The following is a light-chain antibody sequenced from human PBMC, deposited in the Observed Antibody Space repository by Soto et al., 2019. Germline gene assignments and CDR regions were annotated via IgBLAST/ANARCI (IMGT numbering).Light chain of an antibody. CDR1: SSNIGAGYD. CDR3: QSYDSSLNNYV. J-gene: IGLJ1*01. V-gene: IGLV1-40*01. Sequence: QSVLTQPPSVSGPPGQRVTISCTGSSSNIGAGYDVHWYQQLPGTAPKLLIYGNNNRPSGVPDRFSGSKSGTSASLAITGLQAEDEADYYCQSYDSSLNNYVFGTGTKLTVL. CDR2: GNN.